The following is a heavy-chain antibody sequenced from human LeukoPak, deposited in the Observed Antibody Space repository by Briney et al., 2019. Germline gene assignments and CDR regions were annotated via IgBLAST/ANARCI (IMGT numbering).Heavy chain of an antibody. CDR1: GGSISSSYY. V-gene: IGHV4-39*01. D-gene: IGHD5-24*01. CDR2: IYYSGST. Sequence: SETLSLTCTVSGGSISSSYYWGWIRQPPGKGLEWIGSIYYSGSTYYNPSLKSRVTISVDTSKNQFSLKLSSVTAADTAVYYCATSVEMATRYYFDYWGQGTLVTVSS. J-gene: IGHJ4*02. CDR3: ATSVEMATRYYFDY.